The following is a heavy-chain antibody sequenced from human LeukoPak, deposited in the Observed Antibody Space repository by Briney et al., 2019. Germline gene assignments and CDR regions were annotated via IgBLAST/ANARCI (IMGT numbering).Heavy chain of an antibody. D-gene: IGHD3-9*01. J-gene: IGHJ5*02. V-gene: IGHV3-30*04. CDR3: ARALQYYDILTGYH. Sequence: GGSLRLSCAASGFTFSSYAMHWVRQAPGKGLEWVAVISCDGSNKYYADSVKGRFTISRDNSKNTLYLQMNSLRAEDTAVYYCARALQYYDILTGYHWGQGTLVTVSS. CDR1: GFTFSSYA. CDR2: ISCDGSNK.